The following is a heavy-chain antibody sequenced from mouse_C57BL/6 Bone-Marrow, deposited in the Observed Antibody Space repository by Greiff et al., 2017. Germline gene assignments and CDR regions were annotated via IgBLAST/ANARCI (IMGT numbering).Heavy chain of an antibody. CDR1: GYTFTSYW. V-gene: IGHV1-55*01. Sequence: VQLQQPGAELVKPGASVKMSCKASGYTFTSYWITWVKQRPGQGLEWIGDIYPTSGRTNYNEKFKSKAILTVDTSSTTAYMQLSSLPSEDSAVFYCARSGPLGRSFDYWGQGTTLTVSS. CDR2: IYPTSGRT. J-gene: IGHJ2*01. D-gene: IGHD4-1*01. CDR3: ARSGPLGRSFDY.